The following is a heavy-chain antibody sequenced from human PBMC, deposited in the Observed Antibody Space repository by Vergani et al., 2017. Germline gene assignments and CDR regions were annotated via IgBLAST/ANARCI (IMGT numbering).Heavy chain of an antibody. CDR3: AKDIGCSGGSCYSGYYYYGMDV. V-gene: IGHV3-23*01. CDR1: GFTFSSYA. CDR2: ISGSGGST. D-gene: IGHD2-15*01. J-gene: IGHJ6*02. Sequence: EVQLLESGGGLVQPGGSLRLSCAASGFTFSSYAMSWVRQAPGKGLEWVSAISGSGGSTYYADSVKGRFTISRDNSKNTLYLQMNSLRAEDTAVYYCAKDIGCSGGSCYSGYYYYGMDVWGQGTTVTVSS.